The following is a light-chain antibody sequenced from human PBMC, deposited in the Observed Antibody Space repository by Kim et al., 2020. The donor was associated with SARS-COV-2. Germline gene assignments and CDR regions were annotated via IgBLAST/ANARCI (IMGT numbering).Light chain of an antibody. Sequence: DIQMTQSPSSLSASVGDRVTLTCRASHSIYTYLNWYQLKTGKAPKLLVYVASSLQSGVPSRFSGSGSGTDFTLTISSLQPEDFATYYCQQSDSTPITFGQGTRLEIK. V-gene: IGKV1-39*01. J-gene: IGKJ5*01. CDR1: HSIYTY. CDR3: QQSDSTPIT. CDR2: VAS.